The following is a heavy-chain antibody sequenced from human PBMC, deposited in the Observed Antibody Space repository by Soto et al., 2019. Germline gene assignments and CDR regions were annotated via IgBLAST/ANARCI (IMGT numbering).Heavy chain of an antibody. V-gene: IGHV3-30-3*01. D-gene: IGHD6-19*01. CDR1: GFTFSSYA. J-gene: IGHJ6*02. Sequence: GGSLRLSCAASGFTFSSYAMHWVRQAPGKGLEWVALISYDGSNRYYADSVKGRFTISRDNSKNTLFLQMNSLRPEDSAVYYCARVGSGWDLYYYGMDVWGQGTTVTVSS. CDR2: ISYDGSNR. CDR3: ARVGSGWDLYYYGMDV.